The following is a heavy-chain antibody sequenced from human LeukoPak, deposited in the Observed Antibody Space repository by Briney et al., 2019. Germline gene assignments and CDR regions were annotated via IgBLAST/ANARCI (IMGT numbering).Heavy chain of an antibody. J-gene: IGHJ4*02. V-gene: IGHV3-30-3*01. CDR2: ISYDGSNK. D-gene: IGHD6-19*01. CDR1: GFTFSSYA. Sequence: GGSLRLSCAASGFTFSSYAMRWVRQAPGKGLEWVAVISYDGSNKYYADSVKGRFTISRDNSKNTLYLQMNSLRAEDTAVYYCARGPSIAVAGTPAYWGQGTLVTVSS. CDR3: ARGPSIAVAGTPAY.